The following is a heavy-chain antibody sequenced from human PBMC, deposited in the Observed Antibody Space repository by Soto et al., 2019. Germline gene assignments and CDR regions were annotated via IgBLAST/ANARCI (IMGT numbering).Heavy chain of an antibody. CDR3: ARDRSIAARVGSFDY. V-gene: IGHV1-69*01. Sequence: QVQLVQSGAEVKKPGSSVKVSCKASGGTFSSYAISWVRQAPGQGLEWLGGIIPIFGTANYAQKFQGRVTITADESTSTAYMELSSLRSEDTAVYYCARDRSIAARVGSFDYWGQGTLVTVSS. D-gene: IGHD6-6*01. CDR2: IIPIFGTA. J-gene: IGHJ4*02. CDR1: GGTFSSYA.